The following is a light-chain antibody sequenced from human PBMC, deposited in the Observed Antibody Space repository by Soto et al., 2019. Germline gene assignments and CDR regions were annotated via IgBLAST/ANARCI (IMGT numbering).Light chain of an antibody. CDR3: QQRSNWPPYT. V-gene: IGKV3-11*01. CDR2: DAS. CDR1: QSVSSY. Sequence: EIVSTQSPATLSLSPGERATLSCRASQSVSSYLAWYQQKPGQAPRLLIYDASNRATGIPARFSGSGSGTDFTLSISSLEPEDVAVYYCQQRSNWPPYTFGQGTKLEIK. J-gene: IGKJ2*01.